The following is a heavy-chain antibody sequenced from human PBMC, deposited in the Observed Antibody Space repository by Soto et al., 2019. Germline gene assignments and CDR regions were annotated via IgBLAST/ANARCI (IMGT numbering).Heavy chain of an antibody. J-gene: IGHJ5*02. CDR2: VKTKSDGWAT. CDR1: GFVFSNAW. CDR3: STGYSTGWYVGH. D-gene: IGHD6-19*01. V-gene: IGHV3-15*07. Sequence: VQLVEFGGGSVKPGGSLRLSCTASGFVFSNAWMNWVRRGPGKGLEWVGHVKTKSDGWATDYAAPVKGRFTMSRDDSKNTVYLEMSGLKAEDTGIYYCSTGYSTGWYVGHWGQGTLVTVSS.